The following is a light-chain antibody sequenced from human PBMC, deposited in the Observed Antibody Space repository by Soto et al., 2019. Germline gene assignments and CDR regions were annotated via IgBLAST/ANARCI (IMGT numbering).Light chain of an antibody. CDR1: SSDVGGYNY. V-gene: IGLV2-14*01. J-gene: IGLJ1*01. Sequence: QSALTKPASVSGSPGQSITISCTGTSSDVGGYNYVSWYQQHPGKAPKLMIYEVSNRPSGVSTRFSGSKSGNTASLTISGLQAEDEADYYCSSYTISTTLVFGTGTKLTVL. CDR2: EVS. CDR3: SSYTISTTLV.